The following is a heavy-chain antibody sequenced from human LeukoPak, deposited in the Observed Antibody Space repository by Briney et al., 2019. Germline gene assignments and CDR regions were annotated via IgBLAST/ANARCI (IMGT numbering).Heavy chain of an antibody. CDR3: VRDGDDSGWNYFDY. D-gene: IGHD6-19*01. Sequence: GGSLRLSCAASGFPFSNHGMHWVRQAPGKGLEWVTDISYDGRNKYYADSVKGRFTISRDNSQNTLSLQMNSLRAEDTAVYYCVRDGDDSGWNYFDYWGQGTLVTVSS. V-gene: IGHV3-30*03. CDR1: GFPFSNHG. J-gene: IGHJ4*02. CDR2: ISYDGRNK.